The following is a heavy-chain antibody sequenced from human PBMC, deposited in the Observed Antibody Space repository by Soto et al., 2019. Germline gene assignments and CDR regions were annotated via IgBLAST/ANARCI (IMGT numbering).Heavy chain of an antibody. Sequence: ASVKVSCKASGYTFTSYAMHWVRQAPGQRLEWMGWINAGNGNTKYSQKFQGRVTITRDTSASTAYMELSSLRSEDTAVYYCARDSKSGGDIVVVPAAPDYWGQGTLVTVSS. CDR1: GYTFTSYA. D-gene: IGHD2-2*01. J-gene: IGHJ4*02. CDR3: ARDSKSGGDIVVVPAAPDY. V-gene: IGHV1-3*01. CDR2: INAGNGNT.